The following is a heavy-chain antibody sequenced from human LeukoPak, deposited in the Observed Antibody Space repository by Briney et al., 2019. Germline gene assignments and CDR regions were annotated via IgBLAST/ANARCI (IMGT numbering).Heavy chain of an antibody. D-gene: IGHD6-19*01. V-gene: IGHV4-34*01. Sequence: PSETLSLTCAVYGGSFSGYYWSWIRQPPGKGLEWIGEINHSGITNYNPSLKSRVTISVDTSQNQFSLKLSSVTAADTAVYYCARAAIAVAGLDIWGQGTMVTVSS. CDR1: GGSFSGYY. J-gene: IGHJ3*02. CDR3: ARAAIAVAGLDI. CDR2: INHSGIT.